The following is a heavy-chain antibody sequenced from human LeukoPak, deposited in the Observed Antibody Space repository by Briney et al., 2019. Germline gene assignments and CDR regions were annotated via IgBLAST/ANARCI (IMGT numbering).Heavy chain of an antibody. CDR2: ISSSSSYI. V-gene: IGHV3-21*01. CDR3: ARARAPIAQRAFDI. CDR1: GFTFSSYS. Sequence: GGSLRLSCAASGFTFSSYSMNWVRQAPGKGLEWVSSISSSSSYIYYADSVKGRFTISRDSAKNSLYLQMNSLRAEDTAVYYCARARAPIAQRAFDIWGQGTMVTVSS. J-gene: IGHJ3*02. D-gene: IGHD2-21*01.